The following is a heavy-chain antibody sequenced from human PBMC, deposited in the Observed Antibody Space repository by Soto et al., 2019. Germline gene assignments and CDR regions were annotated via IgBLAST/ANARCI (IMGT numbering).Heavy chain of an antibody. V-gene: IGHV4-34*01. CDR1: GGSFSGYY. D-gene: IGHD3-3*01. CDR3: ARSTGYYDFWSGYYKALTGFDY. J-gene: IGHJ4*02. Sequence: SETLSLTCAVYGGSFSGYYWSWIRQPPGKGLERIGEINHSGSTNYNPSLKSRVTISVDTSKNQFSLKLSSVTAADTAVYYCARSTGYYDFWSGYYKALTGFDYWGQGTPVTVSS. CDR2: INHSGST.